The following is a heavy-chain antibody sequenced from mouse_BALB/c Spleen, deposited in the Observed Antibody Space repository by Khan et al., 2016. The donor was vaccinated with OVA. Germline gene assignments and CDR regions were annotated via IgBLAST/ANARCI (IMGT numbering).Heavy chain of an antibody. CDR2: VWGGGNT. V-gene: IGHV2-6-4*01. J-gene: IGHJ4*01. Sequence: QVQLKESGTGLVAPSHSLSITCTVSGFSLYRNNIHWVRQPPGKGLEWLGMVWGGGNTDYNSTLKSRLSIRKDNSTSQVFLKMNGLQTDDSAMYYCARAYYMYDTYYARDYWGQGTSGTVSP. CDR1: GFSLYRNN. D-gene: IGHD2-14*01. CDR3: ARAYYMYDTYYARDY.